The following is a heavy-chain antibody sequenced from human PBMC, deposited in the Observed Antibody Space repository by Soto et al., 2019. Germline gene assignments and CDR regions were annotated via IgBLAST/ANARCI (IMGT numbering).Heavy chain of an antibody. Sequence: EVQLVESGGGLVQPGGSLRLSCAASGFVFSDHYMDWVRQAPGKGLEWVGRNRNKANGYTTQYAPSVKGRFTILRDDSKNSLYLQMNSLEAEDTAIYYCARISGGPKVPDYWGQGSLVTVSS. CDR2: NRNKANGYTT. CDR1: GFVFSDHY. J-gene: IGHJ4*02. V-gene: IGHV3-72*01. D-gene: IGHD6-19*01. CDR3: ARISGGPKVPDY.